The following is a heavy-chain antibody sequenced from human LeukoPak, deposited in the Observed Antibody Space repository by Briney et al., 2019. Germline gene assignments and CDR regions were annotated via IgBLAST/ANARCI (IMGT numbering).Heavy chain of an antibody. V-gene: IGHV3-30-3*01. D-gene: IGHD6-13*01. CDR3: AKAWASSRDFDY. Sequence: GGSPRLSCAASGFTFSDYAMHWVRQAPGKGLEWVASISYDGVNKYYADSVKGRFTISRDNSNNTLYLQVNGLRAEDTAVYYCAKAWASSRDFDYWGQGTLVTVSS. CDR1: GFTFSDYA. J-gene: IGHJ4*02. CDR2: ISYDGVNK.